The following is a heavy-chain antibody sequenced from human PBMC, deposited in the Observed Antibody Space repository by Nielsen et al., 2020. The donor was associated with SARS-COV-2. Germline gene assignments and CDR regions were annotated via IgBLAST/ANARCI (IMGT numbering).Heavy chain of an antibody. CDR1: GFTFSSYS. CDR2: IRSKSYGGTP. D-gene: IGHD2-21*01. J-gene: IGHJ3*01. V-gene: IGHV3-49*04. CDR3: CPLNLYCGYIGCYDAFDV. Sequence: GESLKISCAASGFTFSSYSMNWVRQAPGKGLEWVGLIRSKSYGGTPEYAASVKGRFTISRDDSTSIAYLQMNSLKFEDTAVYYCCPLNLYCGYIGCYDAFDVWGQGTMVTVSS.